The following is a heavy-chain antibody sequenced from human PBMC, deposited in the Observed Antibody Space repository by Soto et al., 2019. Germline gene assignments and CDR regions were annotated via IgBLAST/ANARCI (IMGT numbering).Heavy chain of an antibody. V-gene: IGHV3-23*01. D-gene: IGHD2-2*01. CDR3: AKLYPLGYCSSTSCYDYNWNYDESTGGAFDI. J-gene: IGHJ3*02. Sequence: GGSLRLSCAASGFTFSSYAMSWVRQAPGKGLEWVSAISGSGGSTYYADSVKGRFTISRDNSKNTLYLQMNSLRAEDTAVYYCAKLYPLGYCSSTSCYDYNWNYDESTGGAFDIWGQGTMVTVSS. CDR1: GFTFSSYA. CDR2: ISGSGGST.